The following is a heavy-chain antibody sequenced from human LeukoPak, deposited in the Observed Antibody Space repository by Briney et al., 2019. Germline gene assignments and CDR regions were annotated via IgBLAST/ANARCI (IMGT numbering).Heavy chain of an antibody. J-gene: IGHJ4*02. CDR1: EFTFSSYS. CDR2: ISSSSSYI. Sequence: GESLRLSCAASEFTFSSYSMNWVRQAPGKGLEWVSSISSSSSYIYYADSVKGRFTISRDNAKNSLYLQMNSLRAEDTAVYYCARDQAYCSGGSCYSSYWGQGTLVTVSS. D-gene: IGHD2-15*01. CDR3: ARDQAYCSGGSCYSSY. V-gene: IGHV3-21*01.